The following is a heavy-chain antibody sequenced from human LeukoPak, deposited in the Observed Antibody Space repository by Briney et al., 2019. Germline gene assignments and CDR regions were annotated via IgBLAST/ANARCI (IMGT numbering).Heavy chain of an antibody. Sequence: GGSLRLSCAASGFTFSNYWMSWVRQAPGKGLEWLANIKQDGSETYSVDSVQGRFSISRDNSKNALYLQMNSLRAEDTAVYFCAREPTAVGLWGQGTLVTVSS. CDR1: GFTFSNYW. V-gene: IGHV3-7*01. CDR3: AREPTAVGL. D-gene: IGHD1-26*01. J-gene: IGHJ4*02. CDR2: IKQDGSET.